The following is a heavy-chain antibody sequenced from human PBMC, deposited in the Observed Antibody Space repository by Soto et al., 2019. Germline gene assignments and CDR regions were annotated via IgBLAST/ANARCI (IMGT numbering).Heavy chain of an antibody. CDR3: ARAGYGDPNYFDY. V-gene: IGHV4-31*03. CDR2: IYYSGST. Sequence: TSETLSLTCTVSCGSISSGGYYWSWIRQHPGKGLEWIGYIYYSGSTYYNPSLKSRVTISVDTSKNQFSLKLSSVTAADTAVYYCARAGYGDPNYFDYWGQGTLVTVSS. D-gene: IGHD4-17*01. J-gene: IGHJ4*02. CDR1: CGSISSGGYY.